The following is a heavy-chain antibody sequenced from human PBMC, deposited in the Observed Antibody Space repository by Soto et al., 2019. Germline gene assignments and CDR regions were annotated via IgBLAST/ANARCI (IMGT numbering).Heavy chain of an antibody. Sequence: ESGGGLVQPGGSLRLSCEASGFTLSSYSMNWARQAPGQGLEWVSYISSSSSTIYYADSVKGRFTISRDNAKNSLYLQMNSLRDEDTAVYYCARDNPRSFGWDVWGQGTTVSVSS. D-gene: IGHD3-10*01. CDR3: ARDNPRSFGWDV. CDR1: GFTLSSYS. V-gene: IGHV3-48*02. CDR2: ISSSSSTI. J-gene: IGHJ6*02.